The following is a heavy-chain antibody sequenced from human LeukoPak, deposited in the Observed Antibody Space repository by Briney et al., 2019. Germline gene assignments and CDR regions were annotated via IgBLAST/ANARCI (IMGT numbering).Heavy chain of an antibody. J-gene: IGHJ3*02. V-gene: IGHV4-38-2*02. Sequence: SETLSLTCTVSGYSISSGYYWGWIRQPPGKGLEWIGSIYHSGSTYYNPSLKSRVTISVDTSKNQFSLKLSSVTAADTAVYYCARGPPRITRIVVVPGGEFDIWGQGTMVTVSS. CDR2: IYHSGST. CDR1: GYSISSGYY. D-gene: IGHD3-22*01. CDR3: ARGPPRITRIVVVPGGEFDI.